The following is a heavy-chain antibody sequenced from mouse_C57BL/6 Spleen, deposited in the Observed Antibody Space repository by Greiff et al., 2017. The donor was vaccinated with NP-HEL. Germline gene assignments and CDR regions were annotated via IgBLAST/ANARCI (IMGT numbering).Heavy chain of an antibody. CDR3: ARDRGYYSNYYAMDY. CDR2: INYDGSST. Sequence: EVKLVESEGGLVQPGSSMKLSCTASGFTFSDYYMAWVRQVPEKGLEWVANINYDGSSTYYLDSLKSRFIISRDNAKNILYLQMSSLKSEDTATYYCARDRGYYSNYYAMDYWGQGTSVTVSS. CDR1: GFTFSDYY. J-gene: IGHJ4*01. D-gene: IGHD2-5*01. V-gene: IGHV5-16*01.